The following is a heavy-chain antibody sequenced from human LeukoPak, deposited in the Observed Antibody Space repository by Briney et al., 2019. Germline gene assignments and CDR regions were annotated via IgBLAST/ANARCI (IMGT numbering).Heavy chain of an antibody. CDR2: IIPIFGTA. D-gene: IGHD3-10*01. CDR1: GGTFSSYA. V-gene: IGHV1-69*05. J-gene: IGHJ4*02. CDR3: ARAPKRFGELLSIAGFDY. Sequence: SVKVSCKASGGTFSSYAISWVRQAPGQGLEWMGGIIPIFGTANYAQKFQGRVTITTDESTSTAYMELSSLRSEDTAVYYCARAPKRFGELLSIAGFDYWGQGTLVTVSS.